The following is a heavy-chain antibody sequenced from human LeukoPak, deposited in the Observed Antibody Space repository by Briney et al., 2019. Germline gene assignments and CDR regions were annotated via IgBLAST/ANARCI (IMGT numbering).Heavy chain of an antibody. CDR3: AKGQYSSGWFFDY. Sequence: PGGSLRLSCAASGFTFSSYAMHWVRQAPGKGLEWVAVISYDGSNKYYADSVKGRFTISRDNSKNTLFLQMNSLRAEDTAVYYCAKGQYSSGWFFDYWGQGTLVTVSS. CDR2: ISYDGSNK. J-gene: IGHJ4*02. CDR1: GFTFSSYA. V-gene: IGHV3-30-3*01. D-gene: IGHD6-19*01.